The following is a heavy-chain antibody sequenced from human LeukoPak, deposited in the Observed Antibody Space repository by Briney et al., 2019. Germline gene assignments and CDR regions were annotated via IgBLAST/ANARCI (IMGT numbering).Heavy chain of an antibody. CDR3: ARDPIVVVTAGGYFDY. CDR1: GFTFSSYS. CDR2: ISSSSSYI. V-gene: IGHV3-21*01. D-gene: IGHD2-21*02. Sequence: GGSLRLACAASGFTFSSYSMNWVRQAPGKGLEGLSAISSSSSYIYYADSVKGRFTISRDSAKNSLYLQMNSLRAEDTAVYYCARDPIVVVTAGGYFDYWGQGTLVTVSS. J-gene: IGHJ4*02.